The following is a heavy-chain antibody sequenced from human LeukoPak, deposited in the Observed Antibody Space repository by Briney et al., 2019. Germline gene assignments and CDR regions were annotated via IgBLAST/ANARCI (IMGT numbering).Heavy chain of an antibody. J-gene: IGHJ3*02. Sequence: GRSLRLACAASGFTFSNYFMHWVRQAPGKGLEWVADIASDGSHTFYVESVKGRFTISRDNSKNTLYLQMNSLGPEDTAVYFCARERQDTVIHSGAFDIWGQGTMVTVSS. D-gene: IGHD2-21*02. V-gene: IGHV3-30-3*01. CDR2: IASDGSHT. CDR3: ARERQDTVIHSGAFDI. CDR1: GFTFSNYF.